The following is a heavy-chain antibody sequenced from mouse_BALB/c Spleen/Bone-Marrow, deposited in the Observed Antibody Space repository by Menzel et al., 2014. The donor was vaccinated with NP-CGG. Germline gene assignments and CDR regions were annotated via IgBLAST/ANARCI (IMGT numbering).Heavy chain of an antibody. D-gene: IGHD2-2*01. CDR1: GFTFSSYA. CDR3: AREGYDGQMDY. V-gene: IGHV5-9-4*01. Sequence: EAKLMESGGGLVKPGGSLKLSCAASGFTFSSYAMPWVRQSPEKRLEWVAEISSGGSYTYHPDTVTGRFTISRDNANNTLYLGMRSLRSEDTAMYYCAREGYDGQMDYWGQGPSVTVSS. J-gene: IGHJ4*01. CDR2: ISSGGSYT.